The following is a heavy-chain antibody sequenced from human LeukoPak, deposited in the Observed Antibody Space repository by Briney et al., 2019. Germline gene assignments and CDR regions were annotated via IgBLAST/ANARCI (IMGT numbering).Heavy chain of an antibody. CDR3: AKDQNSGSGSYSNFNY. CDR2: ISGSGGST. Sequence: GGSLRLSCAASGFTFCNYAMSWVRQAPGKGLEWVSGISGSGGSTYYADSVKGRFTISRDNSRNTLYLQMNNLRAEDTALYYCAKDQNSGSGSYSNFNYWGQGTLVTVSS. CDR1: GFTFCNYA. D-gene: IGHD3-10*01. J-gene: IGHJ4*02. V-gene: IGHV3-23*01.